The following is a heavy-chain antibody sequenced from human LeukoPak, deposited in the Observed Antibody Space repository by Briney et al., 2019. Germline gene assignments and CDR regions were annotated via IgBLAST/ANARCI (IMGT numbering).Heavy chain of an antibody. Sequence: GGSLRLSCAASGFTFSSYAMSWVRQAPGKGLEWVANIKQDGSEKYYVDSVKGRFTISRDNAKNSLYLQMNSLRAEDTAVYYCARAERPGIAAAVNNWGQGTLVTVSS. V-gene: IGHV3-7*03. CDR3: ARAERPGIAAAVNN. CDR1: GFTFSSYA. J-gene: IGHJ4*02. CDR2: IKQDGSEK. D-gene: IGHD6-13*01.